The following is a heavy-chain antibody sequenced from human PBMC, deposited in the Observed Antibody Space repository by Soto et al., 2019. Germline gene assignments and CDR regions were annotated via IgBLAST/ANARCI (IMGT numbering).Heavy chain of an antibody. CDR3: ARSRDGYSFYFYYGMDG. D-gene: IGHD4-4*01. V-gene: IGHV3-30*03. J-gene: IGHJ6*02. Sequence: LRLSCAASGFTFTSYGMHWVCQAPGKGLEWMALILHDGSAEYYADSVKGRFTISRDNSKNTLYLQMNSLRAEDTAVYYCARSRDGYSFYFYYGMDGWGQGTTVTVSS. CDR2: ILHDGSAE. CDR1: GFTFTSYG.